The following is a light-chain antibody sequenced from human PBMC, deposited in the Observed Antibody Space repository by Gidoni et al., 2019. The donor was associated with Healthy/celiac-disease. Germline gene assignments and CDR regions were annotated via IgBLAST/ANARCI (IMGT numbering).Light chain of an antibody. J-gene: IGKJ2*01. CDR2: WAS. CDR1: QSVLYSSHNKNY. V-gene: IGKV4-1*01. Sequence: DIVMTQSPDSLAVSLGERATINCKPSQSVLYSSHNKNYLAWYQQKPGQPPKLLIYWASTRESGVPDRFSGSGSGTDFTLTISSLQAEDVAVYYCQQYYSTPGTFGQGTKLEIK. CDR3: QQYYSTPGT.